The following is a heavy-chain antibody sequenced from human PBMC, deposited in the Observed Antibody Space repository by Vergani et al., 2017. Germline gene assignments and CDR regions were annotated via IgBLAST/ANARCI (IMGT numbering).Heavy chain of an antibody. CDR2: ISYDGDRR. V-gene: IGHV3-30*18. D-gene: IGHD4-11*01. Sequence: QVHLVESGGGVVQPGRSLTLSCVASGFSFRGHGMHWVRQAPGKGLEWVAMISYDGDRRDYGDFAKGRFAISRDSSKTVYLQMNSLRVEYTAMYFCAKDLSYSTAWPVFDSRGQGTLVTVSS. CDR3: AKDLSYSTAWPVFDS. CDR1: GFSFRGHG. J-gene: IGHJ4*02.